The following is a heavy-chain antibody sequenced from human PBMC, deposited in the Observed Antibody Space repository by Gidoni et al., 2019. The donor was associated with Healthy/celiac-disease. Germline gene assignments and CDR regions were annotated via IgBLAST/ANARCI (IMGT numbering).Heavy chain of an antibody. CDR2: IIPIFGTA. V-gene: IGHV1-69*01. Sequence: QVQLVQSGAEVKKPGSSVKVSCKASGGTFSSYAISWVRQAPGQGLEWMGGIIPIFGTANYAQKFQGRVTITADESTSTAYMELSSLRSEDTAVYYCARKSENYYGSGSSSYYYGMDVWGQGTTVTVSS. CDR3: ARKSENYYGSGSSSYYYGMDV. J-gene: IGHJ6*02. CDR1: GGTFSSYA. D-gene: IGHD3-10*01.